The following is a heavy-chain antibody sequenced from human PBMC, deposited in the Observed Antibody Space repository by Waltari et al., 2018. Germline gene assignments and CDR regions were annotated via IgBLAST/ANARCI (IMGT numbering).Heavy chain of an antibody. J-gene: IGHJ4*02. CDR3: AKGIRYFALDTDCYFDY. Sequence: QPGRSLRLSCAASGFTFSSYGMHWVRQAPGQGLEWVAVIWYDGSNKYYADSVKGRFTISRDNSKNTLYLQMNSLRAEDTAMYYCAKGIRYFALDTDCYFDYWGQGTLVTVSS. CDR1: GFTFSSYG. CDR2: IWYDGSNK. D-gene: IGHD3-9*01. V-gene: IGHV3-33*08.